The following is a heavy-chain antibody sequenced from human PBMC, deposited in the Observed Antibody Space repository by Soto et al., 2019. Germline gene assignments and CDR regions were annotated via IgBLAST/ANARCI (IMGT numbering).Heavy chain of an antibody. J-gene: IGHJ6*02. Sequence: QVQLVQSGAEVKKPGSSVKVSCKASGGTFSSYAISWVRQAPGQGLEWMGGIIPIFGTANYAQKMQGRVTITADDSTSNGYRELSSLRSEDTGVYSCASLGSGIVRSGGHDDGMDVWCHGTTVTVSS. CDR3: ASLGSGIVRSGGHDDGMDV. D-gene: IGHD1-26*01. CDR1: GGTFSSYA. CDR2: IIPIFGTA. V-gene: IGHV1-69*12.